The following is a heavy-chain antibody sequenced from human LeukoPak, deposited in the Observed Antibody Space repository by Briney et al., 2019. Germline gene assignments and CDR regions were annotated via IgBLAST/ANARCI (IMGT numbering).Heavy chain of an antibody. CDR3: ARDAPDAIPMIGREDYNNWLDP. CDR2: VIPIFGTA. Sequence: GASVKVSCKASVGTFSSYAISWVRQAPGQGLEWMGGVIPIFGTANYAQKFQGRVTITADESTSTAYMELSSLRSEDTAVYYCARDAPDAIPMIGREDYNNWLDPWGQGTLVTVSS. D-gene: IGHD3-22*01. V-gene: IGHV1-69*13. CDR1: VGTFSSYA. J-gene: IGHJ5*02.